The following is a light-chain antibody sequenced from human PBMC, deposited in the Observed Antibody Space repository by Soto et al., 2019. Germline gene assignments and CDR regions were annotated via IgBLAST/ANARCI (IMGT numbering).Light chain of an antibody. CDR3: QQYGSSRIT. CDR2: GAF. J-gene: IGKJ5*01. V-gene: IGKV3-15*01. Sequence: EIVITQSPATLSVSPGQRATLSCRASQSVSSNLAWYQQKPGQAPRLLIYGAFTRATGIPARFSGSGSGTDFTLTISRLEPEDFAVYYCQQYGSSRITFGQGTRLEIK. CDR1: QSVSSN.